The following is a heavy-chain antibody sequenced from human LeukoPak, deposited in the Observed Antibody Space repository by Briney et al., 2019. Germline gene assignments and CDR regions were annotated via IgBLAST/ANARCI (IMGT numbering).Heavy chain of an antibody. CDR2: IYYSGST. J-gene: IGHJ4*02. V-gene: IGHV4-61*01. D-gene: IGHD3-10*01. CDR3: ARESYYGSGVNY. Sequence: SETLSLTCTVSGFSISSGYYWSWIRQPPGKGLEWIGYIYYSGSTNYNPSLKSRVTISVDTSKNQFSLKLSSVTAADTAVYYCARESYYGSGVNYWGQGTLVTVSS. CDR1: GFSISSGYY.